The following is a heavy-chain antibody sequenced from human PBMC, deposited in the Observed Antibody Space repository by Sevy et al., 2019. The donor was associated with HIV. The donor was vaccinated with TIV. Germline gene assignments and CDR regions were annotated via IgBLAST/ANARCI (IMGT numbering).Heavy chain of an antibody. V-gene: IGHV3-23*01. CDR2: LSFGCGQI. D-gene: IGHD2-8*01. CDR3: AREGCTRPHDF. J-gene: IGHJ4*02. Sequence: GGSLRLSCVASGFTFNKYRMSWVRQAPGKGLERVSTLSFGCGQINYADSVKGRFTISRDDSKNTLYLQMNSLRAEDTAVYYCAREGCTRPHDFWGQGTLVTVSS. CDR1: GFTFNKYR.